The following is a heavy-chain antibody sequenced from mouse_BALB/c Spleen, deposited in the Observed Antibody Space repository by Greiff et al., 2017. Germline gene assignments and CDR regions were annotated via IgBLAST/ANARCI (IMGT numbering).Heavy chain of an antibody. CDR1: GFNIKDYY. CDR2: IDPENGNT. D-gene: IGHD2-1*01. CDR3: ARRGNPYYYAMDY. Sequence: EVKLMESGAELVRPGALVKLSCKASGFNIKDYYMHWVKQRPEQGLEWIGWIDPENGNTIYDPKFQGKASITADTSSNTAYLQLSSLTSEDTAVYYCARRGNPYYYAMDYWGQGTSVTVSS. V-gene: IGHV14-1*02. J-gene: IGHJ4*01.